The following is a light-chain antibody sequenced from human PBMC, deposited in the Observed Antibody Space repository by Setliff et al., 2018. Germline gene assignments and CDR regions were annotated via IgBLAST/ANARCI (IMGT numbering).Light chain of an antibody. Sequence: QSALTQPRSVSGSPGQSVTISCTGTSSDVGGYNYVSWYQQHPGKAPKLMIYDVSKRPSGVPDRFSGSKSGNTASLTISGLQAEDEVDYYCSSYAGSNNPYVFGTGTKVTVL. J-gene: IGLJ1*01. CDR1: SSDVGGYNY. CDR3: SSYAGSNNPYV. CDR2: DVS. V-gene: IGLV2-11*01.